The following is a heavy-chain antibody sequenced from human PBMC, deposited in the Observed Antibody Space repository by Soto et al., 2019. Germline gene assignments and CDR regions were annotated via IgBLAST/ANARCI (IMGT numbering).Heavy chain of an antibody. D-gene: IGHD3-3*01. J-gene: IGHJ4*02. V-gene: IGHV1-24*01. CDR3: ATSERITIFGVVIISGYYFDY. Sequence: GGFDPEDGETIYAQKFQGRVTMTEDTSTDTAYMELSSLRSEDTAVYYCATSERITIFGVVIISGYYFDYWGQGTLVTVSS. CDR2: FDPEDGET.